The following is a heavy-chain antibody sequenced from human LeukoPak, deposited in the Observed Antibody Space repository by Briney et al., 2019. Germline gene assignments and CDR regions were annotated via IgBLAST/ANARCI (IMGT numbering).Heavy chain of an antibody. Sequence: GGSLRLSCAASGFTFSSYVMSWVRQAPGKGLEWVSAINPSSTYTYFVDSVKGRFTLSRDNSKNTLFLQMNSLRADDTAVYYRVKGSSAGRPYYFDYWGQGALVTVSS. CDR1: GFTFSSYV. CDR2: INPSSTYT. V-gene: IGHV3-23*01. J-gene: IGHJ4*02. D-gene: IGHD6-6*01. CDR3: VKGSSAGRPYYFDY.